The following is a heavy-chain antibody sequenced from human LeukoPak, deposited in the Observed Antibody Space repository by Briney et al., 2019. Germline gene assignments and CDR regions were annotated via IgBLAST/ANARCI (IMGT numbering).Heavy chain of an antibody. J-gene: IGHJ4*02. D-gene: IGHD3-10*01. CDR2: IYPYTGAT. CDR3: ARDGPAQMVDFDY. CDR1: GYTFSGTGWY. V-gene: IGHV1-2*02. Sequence: ASVKVSCKASGYTFSGTGWYLYWLRQAPGQGLECMGWIYPYTGATHYAQKFQGRVAMTRDTSISTAYMELSRLLPDDTAVYYCARDGPAQMVDFDYWGQGTRVTVSA.